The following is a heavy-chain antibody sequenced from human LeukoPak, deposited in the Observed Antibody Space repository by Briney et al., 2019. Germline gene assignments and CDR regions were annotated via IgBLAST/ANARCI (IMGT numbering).Heavy chain of an antibody. J-gene: IGHJ4*02. CDR3: ARHSVVTPVGIDY. V-gene: IGHV4-34*01. CDR2: INHSGST. Sequence: PSETLSLTCAVYGGSFSGYYWSWIRQPPGKGLEWIGEINHSGSTNYNPSLKSRVTISVDTSKNQFSQKLSSVTAADTAVYYCARHSVVTPVGIDYWGQGTLVTVSS. D-gene: IGHD4-23*01. CDR1: GGSFSGYY.